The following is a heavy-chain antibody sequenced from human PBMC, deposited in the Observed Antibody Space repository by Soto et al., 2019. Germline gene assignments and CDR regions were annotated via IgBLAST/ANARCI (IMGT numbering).Heavy chain of an antibody. Sequence: EVQLVESGGGLVRPGGSLRLSCAASGFTFSYYWMHWVRQAPGKGLVWVSRIHSDGSSTTYADFVKGRFIISRDNARNTVDLQWNSVRVEDTAVYYCARGDRGAFDLWGQGTVVTVSS. CDR2: IHSDGSST. D-gene: IGHD1-26*01. CDR3: ARGDRGAFDL. CDR1: GFTFSYYW. V-gene: IGHV3-74*01. J-gene: IGHJ3*01.